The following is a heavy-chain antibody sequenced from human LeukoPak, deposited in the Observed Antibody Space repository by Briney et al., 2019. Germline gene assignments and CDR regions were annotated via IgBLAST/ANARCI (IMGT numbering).Heavy chain of an antibody. Sequence: SETLSLTCTVSGGSISSSSYYWGWIRQPPGKGLEWIGSIYYSGSTYYNPSLKSRVTISVDTSKNQFSLKLSSVTAADTAVYYCARVKPPRVVPAAMYLVYWGQGTLVTVSS. CDR2: IYYSGST. V-gene: IGHV4-39*01. D-gene: IGHD2-2*01. J-gene: IGHJ4*02. CDR1: GGSISSSSYY. CDR3: ARVKPPRVVPAAMYLVY.